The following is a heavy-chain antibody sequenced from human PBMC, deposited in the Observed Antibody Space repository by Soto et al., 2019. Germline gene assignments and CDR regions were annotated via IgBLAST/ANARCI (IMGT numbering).Heavy chain of an antibody. Sequence: EVQLLESGGGLVQPGGSLRLSCAASGFTFSSYSMSWARQAPGKGLEWVSGFSTSGDGGTTYYADSVKGRFTISRDNSKNTQFLQMNSMRVEDTDIYYCAKKANSGSGIQYFDYWGQGTLVTVSS. J-gene: IGHJ4*02. CDR1: GFTFSSYS. V-gene: IGHV3-23*01. CDR3: AKKANSGSGIQYFDY. CDR2: TSGDGGTT. D-gene: IGHD3-10*01.